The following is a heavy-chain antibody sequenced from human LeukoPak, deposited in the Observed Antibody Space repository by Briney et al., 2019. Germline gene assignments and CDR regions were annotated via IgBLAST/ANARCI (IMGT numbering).Heavy chain of an antibody. V-gene: IGHV3-66*01. J-gene: IGHJ4*02. CDR3: ARSVSDYVWGSYRWSYYFDY. CDR1: GFTVSSNY. CDR2: IYSGGST. Sequence: GGSLRLSCAASGFTVSSNYMSWVRQAPGKGLEWVSVIYSGGSTYYADSVKGRFTISRDNSKNTLYLQMNSLRAEDTAVYYCARSVSDYVWGSYRWSYYFDYWGQGTLVTVSS. D-gene: IGHD3-16*02.